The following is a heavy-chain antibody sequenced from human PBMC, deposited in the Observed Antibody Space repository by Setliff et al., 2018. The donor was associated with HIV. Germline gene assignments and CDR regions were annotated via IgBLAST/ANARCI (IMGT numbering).Heavy chain of an antibody. CDR1: GYTFTDYY. J-gene: IGHJ4*02. CDR2: INPNSGGT. Sequence: ASVKVSCKASGYTFTDYYMHWVRQAPGQGLEWMGRINPNSGGTNYAQKFQGRVTMTRDTSISTAYMELSRLRSDDTAVYYCARVPHLGYYDILTGYTDYWGQGTLVTVSS. CDR3: ARVPHLGYYDILTGYTDY. D-gene: IGHD3-9*01. V-gene: IGHV1-2*06.